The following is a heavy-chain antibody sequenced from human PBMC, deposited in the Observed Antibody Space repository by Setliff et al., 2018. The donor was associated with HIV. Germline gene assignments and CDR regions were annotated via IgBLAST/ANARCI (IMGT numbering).Heavy chain of an antibody. CDR3: ARGDDFHDGSGYYYP. D-gene: IGHD3-22*01. Sequence: SETLSLTCTVSGGSIGLYYWGWIRQPPGKGLEWIGYIYDSHFTNYSPSLQSRVAISVDTSRNQLSLKLDSVTAADTAVYYCARGDDFHDGSGYYYPWGQGTLVTVSS. CDR2: IYDSHFT. CDR1: GGSIGLYY. V-gene: IGHV4-59*01. J-gene: IGHJ5*02.